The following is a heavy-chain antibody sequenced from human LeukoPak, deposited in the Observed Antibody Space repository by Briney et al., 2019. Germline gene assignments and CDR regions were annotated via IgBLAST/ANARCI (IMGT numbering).Heavy chain of an antibody. V-gene: IGHV3-30*03. J-gene: IGHJ3*02. CDR2: ISYDGSNK. Sequence: GRSLRLSCAASGFTFSSYGMHWVRQAPGKGLEWVAVISYDGSNKYYADSVKGRFTISRDNSKNTLYLQMNSLSAEDTAVYYCAIASGAGAFDIWGQGTMVTVSS. CDR3: AIASGAGAFDI. CDR1: GFTFSSYG.